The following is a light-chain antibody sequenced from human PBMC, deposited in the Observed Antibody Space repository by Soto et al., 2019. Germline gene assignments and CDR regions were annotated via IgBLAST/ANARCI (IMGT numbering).Light chain of an antibody. CDR1: QSVSIN. V-gene: IGKV3-15*01. CDR3: QHYNSWPRTWT. Sequence: EIVMTQSPATLSVSPGERATLSCRASQSVSINLAWYQQKPGKAPRLLIYGASTRATRIPARCSGSGPGTEFTLTISSLQSEDFAVYHCQHYNSWPRTWTFGQGTKVDIK. CDR2: GAS. J-gene: IGKJ1*01.